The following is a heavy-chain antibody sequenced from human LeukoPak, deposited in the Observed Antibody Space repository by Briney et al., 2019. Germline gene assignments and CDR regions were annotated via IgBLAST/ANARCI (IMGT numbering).Heavy chain of an antibody. CDR3: ARDPTAAGRGAWFDP. V-gene: IGHV4-39*02. CDR1: GGSISSSSYS. J-gene: IGHJ5*02. Sequence: PSETLSLTCTISGGSISSSSYSWGWIRQPPGKGLEWIGSIYYSGSTYYNPSLKSRVTISVDTSKNQFSLKLSSVAAADTAVYYCARDPTAAGRGAWFDPWGQGTLVTVSS. D-gene: IGHD6-13*01. CDR2: IYYSGST.